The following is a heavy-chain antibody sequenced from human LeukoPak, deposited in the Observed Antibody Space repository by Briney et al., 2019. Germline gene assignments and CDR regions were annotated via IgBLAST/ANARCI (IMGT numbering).Heavy chain of an antibody. CDR1: GGSISSYY. CDR2: IYYSGST. V-gene: IGHV4-59*01. Sequence: KPSETLSLTCTVSGGSISSYYWSWIRQPPGKGLEWIGYIYYSGSTNYNPSLKSRVTISVDTSKNQFSLKLSSVTAADTAVYYCARSDVGVAPFDYWGQGTLVTVSS. CDR3: ARSDVGVAPFDY. J-gene: IGHJ4*02. D-gene: IGHD3-3*01.